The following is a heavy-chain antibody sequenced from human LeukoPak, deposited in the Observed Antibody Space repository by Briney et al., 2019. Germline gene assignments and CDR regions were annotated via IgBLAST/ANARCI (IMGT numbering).Heavy chain of an antibody. Sequence: XXWXXIRQXPGXGLXWIGEINYSGSTNYNPSLKSRITMSVDTSRNQFSLNLSSVTAADTAVYYCARRILGPWRHFDLWGRGTLVTVSS. CDR2: INYSGST. V-gene: IGHV4-34*01. CDR3: ARRILGPWRHFDL. D-gene: IGHD1-26*01. CDR1: XX. J-gene: IGHJ2*01.